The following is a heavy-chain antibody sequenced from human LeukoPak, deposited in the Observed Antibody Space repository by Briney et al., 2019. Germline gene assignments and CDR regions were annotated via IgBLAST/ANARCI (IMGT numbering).Heavy chain of an antibody. J-gene: IGHJ4*02. Sequence: GGSLRRSCAASGFSFSSYWMSWVRQAPGKGLEWVANIKQDGSEQNYVDSVKGRFTISRDNTKNSLYLQMNSLRAEDTAVYYCASTNSLVYWSQGTLVTVSS. CDR2: IKQDGSEQ. V-gene: IGHV3-7*01. CDR3: ASTNSLVY. CDR1: GFSFSSYW. D-gene: IGHD2-2*01.